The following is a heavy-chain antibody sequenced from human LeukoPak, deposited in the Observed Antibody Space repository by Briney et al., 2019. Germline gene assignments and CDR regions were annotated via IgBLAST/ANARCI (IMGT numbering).Heavy chain of an antibody. D-gene: IGHD3-22*01. CDR3: ARTTYYYDSSGYDYYFDY. CDR1: GYTFTSYY. J-gene: IGHJ4*02. CDR2: INPSGGST. V-gene: IGHV1-46*01. Sequence: GASVKVSCKASGYTFTSYYTHWVRQAPGQGLEWMAIINPSGGSTSYAQKFQGRVTMTRDTSTSTVYMELSSLRSEDTAVYYCARTTYYYDSSGYDYYFDYWGQGTLVTVSS.